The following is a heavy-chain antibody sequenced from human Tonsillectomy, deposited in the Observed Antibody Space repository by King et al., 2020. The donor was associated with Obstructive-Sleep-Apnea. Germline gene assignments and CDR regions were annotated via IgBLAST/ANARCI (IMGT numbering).Heavy chain of an antibody. J-gene: IGHJ4*02. CDR1: EFTFSNAW. V-gene: IGHV3-15*01. Sequence: VQLVQSGGGLVKADGSLRLSCAASEFTFSNAWMSWVRQVPGKGLEWVGRISTKSDGVSTDYDAPVKGRFIISRDDSKNTLYLQMNSLKIEDTAVYYCTRGSAAAYFDYWGQGTLVTVSS. D-gene: IGHD6-13*01. CDR3: TRGSAAAYFDY. CDR2: ISTKSDGVST.